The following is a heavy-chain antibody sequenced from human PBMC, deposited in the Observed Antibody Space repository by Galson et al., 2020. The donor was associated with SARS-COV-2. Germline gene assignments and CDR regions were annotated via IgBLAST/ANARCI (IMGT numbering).Heavy chain of an antibody. CDR2: IRTRGDAA. Sequence: GESLKISCTASGFTFSDSPLNWNRPAPGKGLAWISYIRTRGDAAHYADSVKGRFTLSRDNAKKSLYLQMNSLSADDTAVYYCARDRYYDFAFHMDVWGKGTAVTVSS. V-gene: IGHV3-11*01. D-gene: IGHD3-3*01. J-gene: IGHJ6*03. CDR1: GFTFSDSP. CDR3: ARDRYYDFAFHMDV.